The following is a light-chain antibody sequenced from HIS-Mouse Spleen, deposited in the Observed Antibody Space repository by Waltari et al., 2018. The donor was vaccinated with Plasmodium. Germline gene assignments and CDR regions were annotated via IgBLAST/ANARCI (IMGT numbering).Light chain of an antibody. CDR1: SLRSYY. Sequence: SSELTQDPAVSVALGQTVRITCQGDSLRSYYASWYQQKPGQAPVLVIYGKNNRPSGIQDRFSGSSSGNTASLTISGAQVEDEADYYCYSAADNNRVFGGGTKLTVL. V-gene: IGLV3-19*01. CDR2: GKN. J-gene: IGLJ3*02. CDR3: YSAADNNRV.